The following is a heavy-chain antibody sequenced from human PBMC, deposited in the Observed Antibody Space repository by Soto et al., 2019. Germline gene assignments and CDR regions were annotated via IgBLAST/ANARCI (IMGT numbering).Heavy chain of an antibody. V-gene: IGHV4-30-2*01. CDR3: ARGGGRYDSSGYYEVFDY. CDR2: IYHSGST. Sequence: SETLSLTCAVSGGSISSGGYSWSWIRQPPGKGLEWIGYIYHSGSTYYNPSLKSRVTISVDRSKNQFSLKLSSVTAADTAVYYCARGGGRYDSSGYYEVFDYWGQGTLVTVYS. D-gene: IGHD3-22*01. CDR1: GGSISSGGYS. J-gene: IGHJ4*02.